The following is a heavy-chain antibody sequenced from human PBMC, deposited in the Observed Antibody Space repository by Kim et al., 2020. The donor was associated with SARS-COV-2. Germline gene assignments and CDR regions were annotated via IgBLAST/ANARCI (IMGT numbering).Heavy chain of an antibody. D-gene: IGHD7-27*01. CDR3: ARGRWAYKLGDNWFDP. V-gene: IGHV4-59*13. J-gene: IGHJ5*02. CDR2: IYYSGST. CDR1: GGSISSYY. Sequence: SETLSLTCTVSGGSISSYYWSWIRQPPGKGLEWIGYIYYSGSTNYNPSLKSRVTISVDTSKNQFSLKLSSVTAADTAVYYCARGRWAYKLGDNWFDPWGQGTLVTVSS.